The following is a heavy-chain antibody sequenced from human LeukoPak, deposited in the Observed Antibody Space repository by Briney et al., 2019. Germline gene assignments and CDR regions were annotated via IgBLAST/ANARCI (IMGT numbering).Heavy chain of an antibody. CDR3: ARGINTYYDFWSGYLYFDY. CDR1: GGSFSGYY. CDR2: INHSGST. J-gene: IGHJ4*02. D-gene: IGHD3-3*01. Sequence: SETLSLTCAVYGGSFSGYYWSWIRQPPGKGLEWIGEINHSGSTNYNPSLKSRVTISVDTSKNQFSLKLSSVTAADTAVYYCARGINTYYDFWSGYLYFDYWGQGTLVTVSS. V-gene: IGHV4-34*01.